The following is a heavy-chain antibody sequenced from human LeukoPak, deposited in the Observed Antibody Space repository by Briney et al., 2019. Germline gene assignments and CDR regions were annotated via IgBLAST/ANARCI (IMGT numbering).Heavy chain of an antibody. Sequence: GGSLRLSCAASGLTVSSNYMSWVRQAPGKGLEWVSLIYSGSSTYYADSVKGRFTISRDKSKNTLYLQMSSLRAEDTAVYYCAARMTTVTTSYYYYGMDVWGQGTTVTVSS. J-gene: IGHJ6*02. CDR3: AARMTTVTTSYYYYGMDV. CDR1: GLTVSSNY. D-gene: IGHD4-17*01. CDR2: IYSGSST. V-gene: IGHV3-66*01.